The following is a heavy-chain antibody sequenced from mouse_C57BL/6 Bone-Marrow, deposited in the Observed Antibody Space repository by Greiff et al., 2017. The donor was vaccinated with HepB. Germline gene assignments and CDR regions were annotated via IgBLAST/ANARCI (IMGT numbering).Heavy chain of an antibody. CDR3: ARERLGGYYWFAY. J-gene: IGHJ3*01. Sequence: VQLKESGPGLVKPSQSLSLTCSVTGYSITSGYYWNWIRQFPGNKLQWMGYISYDGSNNYNPSLKNRISITRDTSKNQFFLKLNSVTTEDTATYYCARERLGGYYWFAYWGQGTLVTVSA. CDR1: GYSITSGYY. CDR2: ISYDGSN. D-gene: IGHD2-3*01. V-gene: IGHV3-6*01.